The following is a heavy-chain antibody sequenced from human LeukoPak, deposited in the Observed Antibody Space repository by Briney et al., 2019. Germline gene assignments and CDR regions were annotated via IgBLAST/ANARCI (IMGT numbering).Heavy chain of an antibody. CDR1: GGSISSYY. Sequence: PSETLSLTCTVSGGSISSYYWSWIRQPPGKGLEWIGYIYYSGSTNYNPSLKSRVTISVDTSKNQFSLKLSSVTAADTAVYYCARGGITIFGVVIMGFWFDPWGQGTLVTVSS. J-gene: IGHJ5*02. D-gene: IGHD3-3*01. CDR2: IYYSGST. V-gene: IGHV4-59*12. CDR3: ARGGITIFGVVIMGFWFDP.